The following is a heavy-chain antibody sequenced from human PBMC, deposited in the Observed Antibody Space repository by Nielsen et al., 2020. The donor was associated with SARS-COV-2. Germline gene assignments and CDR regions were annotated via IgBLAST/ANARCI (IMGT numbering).Heavy chain of an antibody. D-gene: IGHD5-24*01. CDR2: IYYSGST. CDR3: AWNRYGYIRFDS. V-gene: IGHV4-61*01. J-gene: IGHJ4*02. CDR1: GGSISTGSHY. Sequence: SETLSLTCIVSGGSISTGSHYWSWFRQPPGRGLEWIGYIYYSGSTNYNPSLKSRVNISVDRSKTQFYLKLNSVTAADTAIYYCAWNRYGYIRFDSWGQGSLVTVSS.